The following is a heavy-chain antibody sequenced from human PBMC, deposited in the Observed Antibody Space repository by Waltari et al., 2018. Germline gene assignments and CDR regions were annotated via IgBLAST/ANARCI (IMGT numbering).Heavy chain of an antibody. D-gene: IGHD4-17*01. CDR3: AREGAYGDGVDY. V-gene: IGHV1-69*01. Sequence: QVQLVQSGAEVKKPGSSVKVSCKASGGTFSSYATSCVRQAPGQGLEWMGGIIPIFGTANYAQKFQGRVTITADESTSTAYMELSSLRSEDTAVYYCAREGAYGDGVDYWGQGTLVTVSS. J-gene: IGHJ4*02. CDR2: IIPIFGTA. CDR1: GGTFSSYA.